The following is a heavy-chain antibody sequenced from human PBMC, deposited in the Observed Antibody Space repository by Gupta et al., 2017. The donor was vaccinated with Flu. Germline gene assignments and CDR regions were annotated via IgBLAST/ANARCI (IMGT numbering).Heavy chain of an antibody. Sequence: EVQLLESGGGLVQPGGSLRLSCFASGFPFSSYAMTWVRQAPGMGLEWVSTISATGGTTYYTDSVKGRFTISRDNSNNTLFLQMNSLRAEDRAVYYCATPVPAAVRGYYSSWGQGTLVTVSS. J-gene: IGHJ4*02. CDR2: ISATGGTT. CDR1: GFPFSSYA. V-gene: IGHV3-23*01. CDR3: ATPVPAAVRGYYSS. D-gene: IGHD2-2*02.